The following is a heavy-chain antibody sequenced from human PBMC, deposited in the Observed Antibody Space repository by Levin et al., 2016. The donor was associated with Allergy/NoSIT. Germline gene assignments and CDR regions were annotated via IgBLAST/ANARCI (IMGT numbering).Heavy chain of an antibody. V-gene: IGHV4-4*07. Sequence: SETLSLTCTVSGGSISSYYWSWIRQPAGKGLEWIGRIYTSGSTNYNPSLKSRVTMSVDTSKNQFSLKLSSVTAADTAVYYCARGTYYYGSGGNHCWFDPWGQGTLVTVSS. CDR2: IYTSGST. CDR1: GGSISSYY. J-gene: IGHJ5*02. CDR3: ARGTYYYGSGGNHCWFDP. D-gene: IGHD3-10*01.